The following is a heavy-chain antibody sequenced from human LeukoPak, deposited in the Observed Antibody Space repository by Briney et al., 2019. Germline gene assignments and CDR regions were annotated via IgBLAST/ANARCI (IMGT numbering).Heavy chain of an antibody. D-gene: IGHD1-26*01. J-gene: IGHJ6*03. Sequence: TSETLSLTCAVYGGTFSGYYWSWIRQPPGKRLGWVGESNDSGGTNYNPSLKSRVTISADKSKNQVSLRLTSVTAADTAVYYCARLSVIVGAALEYYYYYMDVWGQGTTVIVSS. V-gene: IGHV4-34*01. CDR1: GGTFSGYY. CDR2: SNDSGGT. CDR3: ARLSVIVGAALEYYYYYMDV.